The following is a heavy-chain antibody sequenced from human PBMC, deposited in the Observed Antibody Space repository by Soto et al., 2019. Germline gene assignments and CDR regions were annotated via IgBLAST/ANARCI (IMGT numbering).Heavy chain of an antibody. D-gene: IGHD4-17*01. CDR3: ARAHDYGDYSWYFDY. Sequence: QVQLVQSGAEVKKPGSSVKVSCKASGGTFGSYTISWVRQAPGQGLEWMGRIIPILGIANYAQKFQGRVTITADKSTSTAYMELSSLRSEDTAVYYCARAHDYGDYSWYFDYWGQGTLVTVSS. CDR1: GGTFGSYT. J-gene: IGHJ4*02. CDR2: IIPILGIA. V-gene: IGHV1-69*02.